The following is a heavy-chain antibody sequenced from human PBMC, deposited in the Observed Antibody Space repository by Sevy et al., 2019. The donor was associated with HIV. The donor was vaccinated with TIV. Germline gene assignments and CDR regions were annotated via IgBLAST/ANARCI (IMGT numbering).Heavy chain of an antibody. CDR1: GVTFSSYC. V-gene: IGHV3-30*03. CDR3: AHSCGRYGCYYRIDY. J-gene: IGHJ4*02. CDR2: ICYGGSKN. D-gene: IGHD2-21*01. Sequence: GGSLRLSCAASGVTFSSYCIRWVRQAPGKGLEWVSVICYGGSKNNHAESVKGRFTISRDNSKNTLYLQMSSLRPEDTAVYYCAHSCGRYGCYYRIDYWGQGTLVTVSS.